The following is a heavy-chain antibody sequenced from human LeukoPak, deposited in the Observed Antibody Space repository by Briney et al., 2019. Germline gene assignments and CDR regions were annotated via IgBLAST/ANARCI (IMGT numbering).Heavy chain of an antibody. J-gene: IGHJ4*02. D-gene: IGHD3-22*01. CDR1: GFSFSGYN. Sequence: GGSLRLSCAASGFSFSGYNMNWVRQAPGKGLGWVVVISYDGSNRYYAASVKGRFTISRDNSKNTLYLQMNSLSAEYTAVYYCPKARDDYDPRGYASMHYWGQGTLVAVSS. CDR2: ISYDGSNR. CDR3: PKARDDYDPRGYASMHY. V-gene: IGHV3-30*04.